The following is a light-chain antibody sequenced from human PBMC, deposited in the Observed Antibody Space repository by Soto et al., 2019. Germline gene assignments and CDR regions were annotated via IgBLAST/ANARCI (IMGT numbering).Light chain of an antibody. CDR3: SSHTTSNTRV. J-gene: IGLJ1*01. CDR1: SSDVGAYDF. Sequence: QSALTQPASVSGSPGQSIAISCTGTSSDVGAYDFVSWYQQHPDKAPKLLIYEVSNRPSGVSDRLSGSKSVNTATLTISGLQAEDEADYYCSSHTTSNTRVFGTGTKLTVL. V-gene: IGLV2-14*03. CDR2: EVS.